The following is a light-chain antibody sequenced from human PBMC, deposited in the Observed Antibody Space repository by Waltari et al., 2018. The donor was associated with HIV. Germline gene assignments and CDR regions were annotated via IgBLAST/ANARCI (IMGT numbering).Light chain of an antibody. J-gene: IGLJ3*02. Sequence: QSVLTQPPSASGTPGQRVTISCSGSTSTIGSNTLNWYQQVPGTAPKLLTYSNSQRPSGVPDRFSGSESGTSASLAISGLQSEDEADYYCAAWDDSLTGPVFGGGTKVTVL. CDR2: SNS. V-gene: IGLV1-44*01. CDR3: AAWDDSLTGPV. CDR1: TSTIGSNT.